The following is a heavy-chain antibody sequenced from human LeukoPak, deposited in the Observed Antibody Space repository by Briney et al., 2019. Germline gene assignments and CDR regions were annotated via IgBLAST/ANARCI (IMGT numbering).Heavy chain of an antibody. CDR2: IYYSGST. V-gene: IGHV4-39*01. D-gene: IGHD3-3*01. J-gene: IGHJ5*02. CDR1: GGSISSSSYY. Sequence: SETLSLTCTVSGGSISSSSYYWGWIRQPPGKGLEWIGSIYYSGSTYHNPSLKSRVTISVDTSKNQFSLKLSSVTAADTAVYYCARRVGYDFWSGYFYSFDPWGQGTLVTVSS. CDR3: ARRVGYDFWSGYFYSFDP.